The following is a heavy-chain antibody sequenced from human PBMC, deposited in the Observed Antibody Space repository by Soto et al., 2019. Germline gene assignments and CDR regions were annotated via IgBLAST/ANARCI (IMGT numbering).Heavy chain of an antibody. V-gene: IGHV1-69*01. D-gene: IGHD3-3*01. Sequence: ASVKVFCKASGGTFSSYAISWVRQAPGQGLEWMGGIIPIFGTANYAQKFQGRVTITADESTSTAYMELSSLRSEDTAVYYCASAPYYDFWSGHFDYWGQGTLVTVSS. J-gene: IGHJ4*02. CDR2: IIPIFGTA. CDR3: ASAPYYDFWSGHFDY. CDR1: GGTFSSYA.